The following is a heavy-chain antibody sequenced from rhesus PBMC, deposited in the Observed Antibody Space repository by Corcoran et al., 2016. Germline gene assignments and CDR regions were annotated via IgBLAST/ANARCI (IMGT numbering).Heavy chain of an antibody. V-gene: IGHV3S5*01. Sequence: EVQLVETGGGWVQPGGSLKLSCAASGFTFSSYGRSWVRQAPGKGLEWVSAINSGGGSTYYADSVKGRFTISRDNSKNPLSLRMNSLRAEDTAVYYCAKGGYGTFDYWGQGVLVTVSS. D-gene: IGHD3-9*01. CDR1: GFTFSSYG. CDR2: INSGGGST. CDR3: AKGGYGTFDY. J-gene: IGHJ4*01.